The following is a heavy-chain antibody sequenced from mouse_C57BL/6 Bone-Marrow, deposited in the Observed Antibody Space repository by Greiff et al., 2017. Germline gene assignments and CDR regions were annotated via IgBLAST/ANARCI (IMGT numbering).Heavy chain of an antibody. CDR1: GYTFTSYW. D-gene: IGHD1-1*01. J-gene: IGHJ4*01. Sequence: QVQLQQPGAELVKPGASVKLSCKASGYTFTSYWMHWVKQRPGRGLEWIGRIDPNSGGTTYNEKFKSKATLTVDKPARTAYMQLSSLTSEDSAVYYGARRGGGSRRGYYAMDYWGQGTSVTVSS. V-gene: IGHV1-72*01. CDR3: ARRGGGSRRGYYAMDY. CDR2: IDPNSGGT.